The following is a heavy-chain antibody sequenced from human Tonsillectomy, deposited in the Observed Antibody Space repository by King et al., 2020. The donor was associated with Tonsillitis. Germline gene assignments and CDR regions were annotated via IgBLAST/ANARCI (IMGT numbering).Heavy chain of an antibody. CDR1: GFTVSANY. Sequence: VQLVESGGGLVQPGGSLRLSCAASGFTVSANYMSWVRQAPGKGLEWVSIIYSGGRTDYADSVKGRFTISRQNSKNTVYLQMNRLRAEDPAVYYCARARMQLWSYHFDYCGQGTLVTVSP. CDR3: ARARMQLWSYHFDY. D-gene: IGHD5-18*01. J-gene: IGHJ4*02. V-gene: IGHV3-53*04. CDR2: IYSGGRT.